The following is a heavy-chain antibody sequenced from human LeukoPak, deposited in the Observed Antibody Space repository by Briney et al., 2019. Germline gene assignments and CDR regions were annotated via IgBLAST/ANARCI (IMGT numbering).Heavy chain of an antibody. J-gene: IGHJ4*02. CDR3: GRDSFETDIDY. V-gene: IGHV3-7*01. D-gene: IGHD1-14*01. CDR1: GFSFSTYC. Sequence: AGSLRLSCAASGFSFSTYCMSWVRQAPGKGLEWVANIKEDGSETYYVDSLRGRFTISRDNVKNSLYLQINSLRAEDTAFYCCGRDSFETDIDYWGQGTLVTVSS. CDR2: IKEDGSET.